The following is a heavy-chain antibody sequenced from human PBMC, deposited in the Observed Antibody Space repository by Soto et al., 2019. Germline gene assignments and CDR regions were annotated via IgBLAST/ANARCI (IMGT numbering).Heavy chain of an antibody. J-gene: IGHJ4*02. Sequence: PSETLSLTCSVSGGSISSGDYYWSWIRQPPGKGLEWIGYIYYSGSTYYNPSLKSRVTISVDTSKNQFSLKLSSVTAADTAMYYCARTYYYGSGSSDHRGQGTLVTVSS. CDR2: IYYSGST. CDR3: ARTYYYGSGSSDH. V-gene: IGHV4-30-4*01. CDR1: GGSISSGDYY. D-gene: IGHD3-10*01.